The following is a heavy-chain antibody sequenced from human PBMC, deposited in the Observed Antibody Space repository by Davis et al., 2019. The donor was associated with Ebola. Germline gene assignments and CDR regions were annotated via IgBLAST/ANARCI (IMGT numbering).Heavy chain of an antibody. J-gene: IGHJ4*02. Sequence: PGGSLRLSCAASGFTFSDHYMDWVRQAPGKGLEWVGRTRNKANSYTTEYAASVKGRFTISRDDSKNSLYLQMNSLKTEDTAVYYCASSITIFGVVITGGYWGQGTLVTVSS. CDR3: ASSITIFGVVITGGY. D-gene: IGHD3-3*01. V-gene: IGHV3-72*01. CDR1: GFTFSDHY. CDR2: TRNKANSYTT.